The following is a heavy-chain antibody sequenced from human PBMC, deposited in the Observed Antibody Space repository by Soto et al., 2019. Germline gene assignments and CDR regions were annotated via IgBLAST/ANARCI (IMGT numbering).Heavy chain of an antibody. J-gene: IGHJ4*02. D-gene: IGHD3-10*01. CDR1: GYTFSTYA. CDR3: ASPSDGSGNFY. V-gene: IGHV1-3*01. CDR2: INAGNGNT. Sequence: QVQLVQSGAEVKKPGASVRVSCKASGYTFSTYALHWVRQAPGQRLEWMGWINAGNGNTKYSQTFQGRVTFTRDTSASTAYMVRSSLRSEVTAVFYCASPSDGSGNFYWGQGTLVTVSS.